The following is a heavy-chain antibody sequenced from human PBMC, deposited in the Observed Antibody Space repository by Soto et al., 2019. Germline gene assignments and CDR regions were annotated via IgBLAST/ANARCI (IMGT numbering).Heavy chain of an antibody. J-gene: IGHJ6*02. V-gene: IGHV3-48*02. Sequence: PGGSLRLSCAASGFTFSSYSMNWVRQAPGKGLEWVSYISSSSSTIYYADSVKGRFTISRDNAKNSLYLQMNSLRDKDTAVYYCARDHRLYGDVWGQGTTVTVSS. CDR1: GFTFSSYS. CDR3: ARDHRLYGDV. CDR2: ISSSSSTI. D-gene: IGHD2-2*02.